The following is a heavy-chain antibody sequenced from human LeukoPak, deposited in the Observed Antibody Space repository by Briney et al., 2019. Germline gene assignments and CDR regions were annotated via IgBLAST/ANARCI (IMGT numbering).Heavy chain of an antibody. V-gene: IGHV3-73*01. Sequence: RPGGSLKLSCAASGFTFSGSAIHWVRQASGKGLEWVGRIRSKANSYATAYAASVKGRFTISRDDSKNTAYLQMNSLETEDAAVYYCRRHSWDTAMVTLDYWGQGTLVTVSS. CDR3: RRHSWDTAMVTLDY. J-gene: IGHJ4*02. CDR1: GFTFSGSA. D-gene: IGHD5-18*01. CDR2: IRSKANSYAT.